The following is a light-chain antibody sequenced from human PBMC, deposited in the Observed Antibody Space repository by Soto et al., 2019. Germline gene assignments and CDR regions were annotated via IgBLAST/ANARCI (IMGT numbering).Light chain of an antibody. Sequence: QSVLTQPPSASGTPGQTIALSCSGGPSTIGSHTVNGFQQLPGTAPRLLLYCNTQRPSGVPDRFSGSKSGTSASLAISGLQSEYEGDYYCATWDDSRNGVVFGGGTKLTVL. CDR3: ATWDDSRNGVV. J-gene: IGLJ2*01. V-gene: IGLV1-44*01. CDR1: PSTIGSHT. CDR2: CNT.